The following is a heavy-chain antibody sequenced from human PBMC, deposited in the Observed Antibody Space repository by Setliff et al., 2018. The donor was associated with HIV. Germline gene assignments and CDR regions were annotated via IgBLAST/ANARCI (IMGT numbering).Heavy chain of an antibody. CDR2: IYSTGDS. J-gene: IGHJ4*02. Sequence: SETLSLTCTVSGDSISSYYWSWIRQPPGKELEWIGYIYSTGDSNYNPSLKSRVTMAVGTSKNQFSLKLTSVTAADTAVYYCARYRRPPYYLDYWGQGTLVTVS. CDR1: GDSISSYY. D-gene: IGHD3-16*02. V-gene: IGHV4-4*09. CDR3: ARYRRPPYYLDY.